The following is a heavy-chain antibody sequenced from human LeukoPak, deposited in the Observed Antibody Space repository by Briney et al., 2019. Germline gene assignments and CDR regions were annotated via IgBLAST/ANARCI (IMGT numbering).Heavy chain of an antibody. D-gene: IGHD2-2*01. CDR2: IYTGGLT. V-gene: IGHV3-53*01. Sequence: GGSLRLSCAASGFTVSSNHMTWVRQAPGKGLEWVSEIYTGGLTFYADSVTGRFTISRDNSKNTVYLQMNSLGVEDTARYYCARDNAPAGGGLDYWGQGTLVTISS. CDR1: GFTVSSNH. CDR3: ARDNAPAGGGLDY. J-gene: IGHJ4*02.